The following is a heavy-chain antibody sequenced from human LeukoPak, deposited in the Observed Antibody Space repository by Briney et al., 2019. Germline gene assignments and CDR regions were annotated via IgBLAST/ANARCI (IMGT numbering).Heavy chain of an antibody. V-gene: IGHV3-21*01. CDR2: ISSGSSYI. CDR1: GFTFSSYS. J-gene: IGHJ3*02. CDR3: ARDSSSGSPDAFDI. Sequence: GGSLRLSCAASGFTFSSYSMNWVRQAPGKGLEWVSSISSGSSYIYYADSVKGRFTISRDNAKNSLYLQMNSLRAEDTAVYYCARDSSSGSPDAFDIWGQGTMVTVSS. D-gene: IGHD3-10*01.